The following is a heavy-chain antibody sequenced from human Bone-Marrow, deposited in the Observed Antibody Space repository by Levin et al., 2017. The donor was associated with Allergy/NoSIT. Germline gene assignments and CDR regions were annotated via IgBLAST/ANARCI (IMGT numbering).Heavy chain of an antibody. Sequence: ASVKVSCKASGGTFSSHGIAWVRQAPGQGLEWMGGIIPIFGPPNYAQKFQGRVTISADESTNTAYMELSSLRSDDTAVFYCARLTGDCSGGACLSRYFYYYMDVWGKGTTVTVS. CDR2: IIPIFGPP. CDR3: ARLTGDCSGGACLSRYFYYYMDV. CDR1: GGTFSSHG. V-gene: IGHV1-69*13. J-gene: IGHJ6*03. D-gene: IGHD2-15*01.